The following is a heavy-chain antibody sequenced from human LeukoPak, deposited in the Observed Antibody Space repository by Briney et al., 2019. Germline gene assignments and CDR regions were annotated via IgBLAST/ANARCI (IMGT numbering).Heavy chain of an antibody. J-gene: IGHJ4*02. D-gene: IGHD6-13*01. CDR3: ARDPGIASAGTVGYFDY. CDR1: GFTFSSYE. Sequence: GGSLRLSCAASGFTFSSYEMNWVRQTPGKGLEWVANIKQDGSDKYYEDSVKGRFSISRDNAKNSLSLQMNSLRAEDTAVYYCARDPGIASAGTVGYFDYWGQGILVTVSS. V-gene: IGHV3-7*01. CDR2: IKQDGSDK.